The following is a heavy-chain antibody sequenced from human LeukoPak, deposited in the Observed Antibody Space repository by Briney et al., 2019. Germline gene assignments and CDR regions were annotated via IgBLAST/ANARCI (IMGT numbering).Heavy chain of an antibody. V-gene: IGHV3-30-3*01. CDR2: ISYDGSNK. D-gene: IGHD6-13*01. CDR3: ARGASSLPPDYYYYGMDV. CDR1: GFTFSSYA. J-gene: IGHJ6*02. Sequence: GGSLRLSCTASGFTFSSYAMHWVRQAPGKGLEWVAVISYDGSNKYYADSVKGRFTISRDNSKNTLYLQMNSLRAEDTAVYYCARGASSLPPDYYYYGMDVWGQGTTVTVSS.